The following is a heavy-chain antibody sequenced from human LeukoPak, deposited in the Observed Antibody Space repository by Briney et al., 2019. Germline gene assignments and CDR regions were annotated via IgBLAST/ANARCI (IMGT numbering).Heavy chain of an antibody. D-gene: IGHD6-13*01. Sequence: SETLSLTCAVYGGSFSGYYWSWIRQPPGKGLEWIGEINHSGSTNYNPSLKSRVTISVDTSKNQFSLKLSSVTAADTAVYYCARGGISSWLDYWGQGTLVTVSS. J-gene: IGHJ4*02. CDR3: ARGGISSWLDY. CDR1: GGSFSGYY. V-gene: IGHV4-34*01. CDR2: INHSGST.